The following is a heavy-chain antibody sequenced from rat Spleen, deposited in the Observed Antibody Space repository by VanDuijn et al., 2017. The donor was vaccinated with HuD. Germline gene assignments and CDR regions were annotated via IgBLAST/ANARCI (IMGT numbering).Heavy chain of an antibody. D-gene: IGHD1-1*01. CDR2: IWNTGGK. Sequence: QVQLKESGPGLVQPSQTLSLTCTVAGFSLTSYNVHWVRQPTGKGLEWMGVIWNTGGKRYNSARKTRLSISRHTSKSQVFLKMNSLQTEDTAIYYCTREGVQWLPDYWGQGVMVTVSS. CDR3: TREGVQWLPDY. CDR1: GFSLTSYN. J-gene: IGHJ2*01. V-gene: IGHV2-41*01.